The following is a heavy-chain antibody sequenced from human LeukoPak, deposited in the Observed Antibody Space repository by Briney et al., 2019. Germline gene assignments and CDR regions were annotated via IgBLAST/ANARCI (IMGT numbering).Heavy chain of an antibody. Sequence: GASVKVSCKASGYTFTSYGISWVRQAPGQGLEWMGWISAYNGNTNYARKLQGRVTMTTDTSTSTAYMELRSLRSDDTAVYYCARAIIAVAGTLFDYWGQGTLVTVSS. CDR1: GYTFTSYG. V-gene: IGHV1-18*01. CDR3: ARAIIAVAGTLFDY. J-gene: IGHJ4*02. CDR2: ISAYNGNT. D-gene: IGHD6-19*01.